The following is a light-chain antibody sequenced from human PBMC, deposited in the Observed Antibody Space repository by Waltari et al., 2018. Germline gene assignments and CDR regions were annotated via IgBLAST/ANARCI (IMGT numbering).Light chain of an antibody. CDR2: DND. Sequence: QSVVTQPPSASGTPGQRVTISCSGSNFNIGSNSVYWFQQLPGAAPKPLMYDNDPRPAGVPDRFSASKSGTSASLAISALQSGDEAGYYCATWEGSQRVFGTGTKVTVL. V-gene: IGLV1-44*01. CDR3: ATWEGSQRV. CDR1: NFNIGSNS. J-gene: IGLJ1*01.